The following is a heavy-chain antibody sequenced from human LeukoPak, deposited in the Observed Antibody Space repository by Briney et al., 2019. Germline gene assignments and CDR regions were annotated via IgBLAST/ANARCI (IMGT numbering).Heavy chain of an antibody. CDR2: INPNSGGT. CDR1: GYTFTSYD. J-gene: IGHJ5*02. Sequence: ASVKVSCKASGYTFTSYDINWVRQATGQGLEWMGWINPNSGGTNYAQKFQGRVTMTRDTSISTAYMELSRLRSDDTAVYYCARSRYYDSSGYPFDPWGQGTLITVSS. V-gene: IGHV1-2*02. CDR3: ARSRYYDSSGYPFDP. D-gene: IGHD3-22*01.